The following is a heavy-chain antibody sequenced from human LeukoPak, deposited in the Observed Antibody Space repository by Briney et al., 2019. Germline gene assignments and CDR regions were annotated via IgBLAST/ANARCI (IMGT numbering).Heavy chain of an antibody. J-gene: IGHJ4*02. CDR2: IYYSGST. V-gene: IGHV4-4*07. Sequence: SETLSLTCTVSGGSINYFYWSWIRQPAGKGLEWIGHIYYSGSTEYNPSLKSRVSMSVDTSKNQFSLQLNSVTPEDTAVYYCARGLVVDSSSWLNYFDYWGQGTLVTVSS. D-gene: IGHD6-13*01. CDR3: ARGLVVDSSSWLNYFDY. CDR1: GGSINYFY.